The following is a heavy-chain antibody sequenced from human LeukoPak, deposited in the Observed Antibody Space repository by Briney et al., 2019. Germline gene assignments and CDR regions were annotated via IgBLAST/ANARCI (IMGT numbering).Heavy chain of an antibody. CDR3: ARHGSGRDAGLDY. CDR2: IYYSGAT. CDR1: GGSISNSRYY. Sequence: SETLSLTCSVSGGSISNSRYYWGWLRQPPGKGLEWIGSIYYSGATNYNPSLKSRVTISVDTSNNQFSLKLSSLTAADTAVYYCARHGSGRDAGLDYWGQGTLVTVSA. V-gene: IGHV4-39*01. J-gene: IGHJ4*02. D-gene: IGHD3-10*01.